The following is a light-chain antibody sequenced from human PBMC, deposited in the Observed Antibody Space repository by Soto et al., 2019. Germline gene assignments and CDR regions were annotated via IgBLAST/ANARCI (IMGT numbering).Light chain of an antibody. J-gene: IGLJ3*02. CDR1: SSNIGSNT. V-gene: IGLV1-44*01. CDR2: SNN. Sequence: QAVVTQPPSASGTPGQRVTISCSGSSSNIGSNTVNWYQQLPGTAPKLLIYSNNQRPSGVPDRFSGSKSGTSASLAISGLQSGDEGDYYCAAWDDSLNGWVFGGGTKLTVL. CDR3: AAWDDSLNGWV.